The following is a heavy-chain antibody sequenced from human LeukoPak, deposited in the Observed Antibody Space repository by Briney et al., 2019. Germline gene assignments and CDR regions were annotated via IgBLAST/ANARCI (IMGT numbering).Heavy chain of an antibody. J-gene: IGHJ1*01. CDR3: ARDGEVAAADWEYFQH. D-gene: IGHD6-13*01. Sequence: GGSLRLSCVASGFSFSAYTMHWVRQAPGKGLEYVSAIRSDGSSTFQPNSVKGRFTISRDNSKSTLYLQMGSLRAEDTAVYYCARDGEVAAADWEYFQHWGQGTLVTVSS. CDR1: GFSFSAYT. CDR2: IRSDGSST. V-gene: IGHV3-64*01.